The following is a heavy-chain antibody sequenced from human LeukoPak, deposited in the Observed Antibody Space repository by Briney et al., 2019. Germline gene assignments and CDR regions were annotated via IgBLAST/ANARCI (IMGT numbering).Heavy chain of an antibody. J-gene: IGHJ4*02. CDR1: GFTFDDYA. Sequence: GGSLRLSCAASGFTFDDYAMHWVRQAPGKGLEWVSLISWDGGSTYYADSVKGRFTISRDNSKNSLYLQMNSLRAEDTAVYYCARAPDGYNLLGGDYWGQGTLVTVSS. CDR3: ARAPDGYNLLGGDY. D-gene: IGHD5-24*01. V-gene: IGHV3-43D*03. CDR2: ISWDGGST.